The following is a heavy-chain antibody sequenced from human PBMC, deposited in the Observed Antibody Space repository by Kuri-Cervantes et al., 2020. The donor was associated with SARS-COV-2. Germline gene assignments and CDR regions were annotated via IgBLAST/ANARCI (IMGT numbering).Heavy chain of an antibody. Sequence: GGSRRLSCAASGFAFSSYGMHWVRQAPGKGLEWVAVIWYDGSNKYYADSVKGRFTISRDNSKNTLYLQMNSLRAEDTAVYYCARGIAARRGYYYYGMDVWGQGTTVTVSS. CDR1: GFAFSSYG. D-gene: IGHD6-6*01. CDR3: ARGIAARRGYYYYGMDV. J-gene: IGHJ6*02. CDR2: IWYDGSNK. V-gene: IGHV3-33*01.